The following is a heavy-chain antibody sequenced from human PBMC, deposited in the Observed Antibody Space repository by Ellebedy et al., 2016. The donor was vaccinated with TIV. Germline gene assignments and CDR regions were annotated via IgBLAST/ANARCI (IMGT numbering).Heavy chain of an antibody. CDR1: GGSINRDDFY. Sequence: SETLSLTXSVSGGSINRDDFYWTWVRQPPGKGLEWIGYIYYGGSTYYNPSLKSRATILVDTPQNQISLKLRSVTAADTAVYYCARADYSDYKPLDYWGQGTLVTVSS. J-gene: IGHJ4*02. V-gene: IGHV4-30-4*01. CDR2: IYYGGST. CDR3: ARADYSDYKPLDY. D-gene: IGHD4-11*01.